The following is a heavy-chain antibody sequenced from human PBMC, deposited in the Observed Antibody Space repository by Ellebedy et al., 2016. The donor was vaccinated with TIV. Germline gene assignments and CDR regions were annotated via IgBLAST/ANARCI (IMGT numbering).Heavy chain of an antibody. CDR2: FDPEDGET. J-gene: IGHJ4*02. D-gene: IGHD4-23*01. CDR1: GYTLTELS. V-gene: IGHV1-24*01. CDR3: ATVQVYGGDNDY. Sequence: ASVKVSCXVSGYTLTELSMHWVRQAPGKGLEWMGGFDPEDGETIYAQKFQGRVTMTEDTSTDTAYMELSSLRSEDTAVYYCATVQVYGGDNDYWGQGTLVTVSS.